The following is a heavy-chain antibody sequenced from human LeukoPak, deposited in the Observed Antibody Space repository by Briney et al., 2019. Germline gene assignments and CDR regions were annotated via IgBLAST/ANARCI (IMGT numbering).Heavy chain of an antibody. CDR1: GYTFTSYA. D-gene: IGHD3-22*01. CDR2: INAGNGNT. V-gene: IGHV1-3*01. Sequence: ASVKVSCKASGYTFTSYAMHWVRQAPGQRLEWMGWINAGNGNTKYSQKFQGRVTIARDTSASTAYMELSSLRSEDTAVYYCARTITMIVVVMALGYWGQGTLVTVSS. J-gene: IGHJ4*02. CDR3: ARTITMIVVVMALGY.